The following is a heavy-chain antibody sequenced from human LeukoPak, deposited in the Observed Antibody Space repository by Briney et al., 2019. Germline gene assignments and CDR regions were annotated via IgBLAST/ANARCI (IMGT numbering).Heavy chain of an antibody. D-gene: IGHD6-13*01. Sequence: SETLSLTCTVSGGSISSSSYYWGWIRQPPGKGLEWIGSIYYSGSTYYNPSLKSRVTISVDTSKNQFSLKLSSVTAADTAVYYCARDRAAAGEGIDYWGQGTLVTVSS. CDR3: ARDRAAAGEGIDY. J-gene: IGHJ4*02. CDR2: IYYSGST. V-gene: IGHV4-39*07. CDR1: GGSISSSSYY.